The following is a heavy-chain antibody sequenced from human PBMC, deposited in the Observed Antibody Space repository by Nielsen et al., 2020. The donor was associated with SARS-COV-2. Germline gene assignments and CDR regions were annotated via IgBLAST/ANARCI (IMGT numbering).Heavy chain of an antibody. V-gene: IGHV3-20*01. CDR3: ARVKPTGGSYYFDY. CDR1: GFTFDDYG. Sequence: GESLKISCAASGFTFDDYGMSWVRQAPGKGLEWVSDINWNGGSTGYADSVKGRFTISRDNAKNSLYLQMNSLRAEDTALYHCARVKPTGGSYYFDYWGQGTLVTVSS. CDR2: INWNGGST. J-gene: IGHJ4*02. D-gene: IGHD7-27*01.